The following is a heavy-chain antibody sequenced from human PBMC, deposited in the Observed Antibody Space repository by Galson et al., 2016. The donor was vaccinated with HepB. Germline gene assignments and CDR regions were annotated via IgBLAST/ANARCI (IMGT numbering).Heavy chain of an antibody. CDR3: VKGNWYGSSSPTDY. Sequence: SCAASGFTLSSSDMHWVRQAPGEGLEWVAILSYDGNNKYYKDSLRGRFTISRDDSGNTLYLQMDSLRAEDTALYYCVKGNWYGSSSPTDYWGQGTLVTVSS. CDR2: LSYDGNNK. V-gene: IGHV3-30*03. CDR1: GFTLSSSD. D-gene: IGHD6-6*01. J-gene: IGHJ4*02.